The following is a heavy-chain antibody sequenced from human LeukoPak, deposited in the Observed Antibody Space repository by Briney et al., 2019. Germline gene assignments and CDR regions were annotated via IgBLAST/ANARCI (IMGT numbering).Heavy chain of an antibody. CDR3: VREAGYCTAASSSKTYWFDP. CDR2: ISNGY. D-gene: IGHD2-8*02. J-gene: IGHJ5*02. Sequence: GGALPHTRLASGWVLRSHVMSWVGQAAGKGVDGVSAISNGYYCGGCVKSRFSISRYNTEKMVYLQMSSRRAEDTAVYFCVREAGYCTAASSSKTYWFDPWGQGALVTVSS. CDR1: GWVLRSHV. V-gene: IGHV3-23*05.